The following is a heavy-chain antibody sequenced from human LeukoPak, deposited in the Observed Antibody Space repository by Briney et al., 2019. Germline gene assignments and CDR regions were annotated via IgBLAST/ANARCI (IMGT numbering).Heavy chain of an antibody. Sequence: PGGSLRLSCVPSGFSFSSYGMHWFRQAPGKGPEWVGAIWYDGSRSHYIDSVRGRFTISRDNSKNRLYLQMDSLRAEDTAVYYCAPSGGYDTLRVKTAFDYWGQGTLVTVSS. CDR2: IWYDGSRS. J-gene: IGHJ4*02. CDR3: APSGGYDTLRVKTAFDY. V-gene: IGHV3-33*01. CDR1: GFSFSSYG. D-gene: IGHD5-12*01.